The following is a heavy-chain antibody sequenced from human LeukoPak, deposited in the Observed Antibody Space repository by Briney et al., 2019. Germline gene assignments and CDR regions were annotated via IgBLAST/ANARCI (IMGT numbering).Heavy chain of an antibody. CDR2: ISSSGSTI. V-gene: IGHV3-48*03. D-gene: IGHD2-2*01. Sequence: SGGSLRLSCAASGFTFSSYEMNRVRQAPGKGLEWVSYISSSGSTIYYADSVKGRFTISRDNAKNSLYLQMNSLRAEDTAVYYCARDCSGRYCSSTTDYWGQGTLVTVSS. CDR1: GFTFSSYE. CDR3: ARDCSGRYCSSTTDY. J-gene: IGHJ4*02.